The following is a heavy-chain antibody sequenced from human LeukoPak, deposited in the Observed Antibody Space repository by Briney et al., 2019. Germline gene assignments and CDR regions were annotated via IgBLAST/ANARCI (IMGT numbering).Heavy chain of an antibody. CDR1: GGSFSGYY. CDR2: IYTSGST. Sequence: SETLSLTCAVYGGSFSGYYWSWIRQPAGKGLEWIGRIYTSGSTNYNPSLTSRATISVDSSKNQFSLKLSSVTAADTAVYYCARVVEPTTTRYYYYMDVWGKGTTVTVSS. V-gene: IGHV4-59*10. D-gene: IGHD2-15*01. CDR3: ARVVEPTTTRYYYYMDV. J-gene: IGHJ6*03.